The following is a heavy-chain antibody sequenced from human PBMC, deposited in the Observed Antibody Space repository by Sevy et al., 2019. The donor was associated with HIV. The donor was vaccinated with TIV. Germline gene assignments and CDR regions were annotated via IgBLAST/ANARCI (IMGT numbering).Heavy chain of an antibody. CDR2: LKSDVYGGTV. D-gene: IGHD6-13*01. J-gene: IGHJ4*02. V-gene: IGHV3-49*04. Sequence: GGSLRLSCTASGFTFGDYCMSWVRRAPGKGLEWVAFLKSDVYGGTVDHAASVRGRFVISRDDSKTIAYLQMNDLKTEDTGVYHCTRWKAAQSIFDYWGQGALVTVSS. CDR3: TRWKAAQSIFDY. CDR1: GFTFGDYC.